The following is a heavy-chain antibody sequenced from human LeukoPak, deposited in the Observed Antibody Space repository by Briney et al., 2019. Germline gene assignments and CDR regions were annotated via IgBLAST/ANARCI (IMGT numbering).Heavy chain of an antibody. CDR2: IYPGDSDT. CDR1: GYIFTHNW. Sequence: HGESLKISCKGSGYIFTHNWIGWVRQVPGKGLEWMGIIYPGDSDTRYSPSFEGQVTISVDKSISTAYLQWSSLKASDTAMYYCARQTRDGSGSRGYSFDFWGQGTLVTASS. J-gene: IGHJ4*02. V-gene: IGHV5-51*01. D-gene: IGHD3-10*01. CDR3: ARQTRDGSGSRGYSFDF.